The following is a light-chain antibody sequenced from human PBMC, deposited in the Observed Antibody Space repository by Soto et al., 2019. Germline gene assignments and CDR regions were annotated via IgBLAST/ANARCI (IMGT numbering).Light chain of an antibody. CDR3: SSYTSTSTYV. CDR1: SSDIGNYNY. Sequence: QSVLTQPASVSGSPGQSVAISCTAASSDIGNYNYVSWYQQRPGKVPKLIIHDVSDRPSGVSDRFSGSKSGNTASLTISGLQAEDEADYYCSSYTSTSTYVFGTGTKLTVL. J-gene: IGLJ1*01. V-gene: IGLV2-14*03. CDR2: DVS.